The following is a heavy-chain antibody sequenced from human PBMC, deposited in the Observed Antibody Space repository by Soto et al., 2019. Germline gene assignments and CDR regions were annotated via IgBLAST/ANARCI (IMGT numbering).Heavy chain of an antibody. D-gene: IGHD6-13*01. CDR1: GYTFTGYY. J-gene: IGHJ5*02. Sequence: QVQLVQSGAEVKKPGASVKVSCKASGYTFTGYYMHWVRQAPGQGLEWMGWINPNSGGTNYAQKFQGRVPMTRDTSISTAYMELSRLRSDDTAAYYCARAYSSSWYNWFDPWGQGTLVTVSS. CDR2: INPNSGGT. V-gene: IGHV1-2*02. CDR3: ARAYSSSWYNWFDP.